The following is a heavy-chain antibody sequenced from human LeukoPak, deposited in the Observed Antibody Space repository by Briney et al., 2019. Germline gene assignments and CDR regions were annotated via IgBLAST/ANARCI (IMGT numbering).Heavy chain of an antibody. V-gene: IGHV4-4*07. CDR3: ARAMVNEGYYYYYYMDV. CDR1: GGSISSYY. J-gene: IGHJ6*03. Sequence: PSETLSLTCTVSGGSISSYYWSWIRQPAGKGLEWIGRIYTSGSTNYNPSLKSRVTMSVDTSKNQFSLKLSSVTAADTAVYYCARAMVNEGYYYYYYMDVWGKGTTVTVSS. D-gene: IGHD5-18*01. CDR2: IYTSGST.